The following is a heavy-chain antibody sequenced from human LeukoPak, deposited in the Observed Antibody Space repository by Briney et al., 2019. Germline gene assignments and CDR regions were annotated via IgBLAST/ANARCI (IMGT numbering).Heavy chain of an antibody. Sequence: ASVKVSCKASGWTLTGYYMHWVRQAPGQGLEWMGWINPNSGGTNYAQKFQGRVTMTRDTSISTAYLELSRLRSGDTAVYYCARVGYCSSTSCYSEFDYWGQGTLVTVSS. V-gene: IGHV1-2*02. CDR1: GWTLTGYY. J-gene: IGHJ4*02. CDR3: ARVGYCSSTSCYSEFDY. D-gene: IGHD2-2*01. CDR2: INPNSGGT.